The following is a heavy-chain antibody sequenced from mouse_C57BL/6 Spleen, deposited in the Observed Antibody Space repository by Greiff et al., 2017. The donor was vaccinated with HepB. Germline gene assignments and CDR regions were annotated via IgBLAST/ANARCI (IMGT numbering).Heavy chain of an antibody. J-gene: IGHJ4*01. CDR3: ARSHYVYYAMDY. CDR2: INPNNGGT. V-gene: IGHV1-22*01. D-gene: IGHD1-1*01. CDR1: GYTFTDYN. Sequence: VQLQQSGPELVKPGASVKMSCKASGYTFTDYNMHWVKQSHGKSLEWIGYINPNNGGTSYNQKFKGKATLTVNKASCTAYMELRSQTSEDSAVYYCARSHYVYYAMDYWGQGTSVTVSS.